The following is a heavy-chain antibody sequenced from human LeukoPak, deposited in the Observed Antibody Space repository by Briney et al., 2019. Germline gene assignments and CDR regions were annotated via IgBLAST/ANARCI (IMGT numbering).Heavy chain of an antibody. CDR1: GLTFSSDW. Sequence: PGGSLRLSCAASGLTFSSDWMSWVRQAPGKGLECVANIKQDGSEKYYVDSVKGRFTISRDNAKNSLYLQMNSLRAEDTAVYYCTRTRTAFDFWGQGTMVTVSS. CDR2: IKQDGSEK. V-gene: IGHV3-7*03. J-gene: IGHJ3*01. CDR3: TRTRTAFDF.